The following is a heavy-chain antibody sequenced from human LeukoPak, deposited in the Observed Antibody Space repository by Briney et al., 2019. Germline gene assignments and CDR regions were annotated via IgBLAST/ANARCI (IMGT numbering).Heavy chain of an antibody. V-gene: IGHV4-59*01. CDR2: IHHSGST. J-gene: IGHJ4*02. CDR1: GGSIRSYY. D-gene: IGHD3-22*01. Sequence: SETLSLTCTVSGGSIRSYYWGWIRQPPGKGLEWIGDIHHSGSTDYKSSLKSRVTISVDTSKNQFSLKLSSVTAADTAVYHCARRGYYYDSRGYYYFDYWGQGTLVTVSS. CDR3: ARRGYYYDSRGYYYFDY.